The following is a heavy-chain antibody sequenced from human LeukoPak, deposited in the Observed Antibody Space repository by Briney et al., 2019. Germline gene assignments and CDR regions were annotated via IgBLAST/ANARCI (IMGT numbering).Heavy chain of an antibody. CDR2: IVVGSGNT. CDR1: GFTFTSSA. D-gene: IGHD3-10*01. V-gene: IGHV1-58*02. Sequence: SVKVSCEASGFTFTSSAMQWVRQARGQRLEWIGWIVVGSGNTNYAQKFQERVTITRDMSTSTAYVELSSLRSEDAAVYYCAAVRRPSLPDYYGSGSSQFDPWGQGTLVTVSS. CDR3: AAVRRPSLPDYYGSGSSQFDP. J-gene: IGHJ5*02.